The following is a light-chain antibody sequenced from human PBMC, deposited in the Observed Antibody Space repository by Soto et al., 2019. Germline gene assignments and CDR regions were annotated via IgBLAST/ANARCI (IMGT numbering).Light chain of an antibody. Sequence: EIVMTQSPATLSVSPGGRATLSCRASQSVSSNLAWYQQKPGQAPRLLIYGASTRATGFPARFSGSGSGTEFTLTISSLQSADFAVYYCQQYKNWPLTFGGGTTVEIK. CDR2: GAS. CDR1: QSVSSN. V-gene: IGKV3-15*01. CDR3: QQYKNWPLT. J-gene: IGKJ4*01.